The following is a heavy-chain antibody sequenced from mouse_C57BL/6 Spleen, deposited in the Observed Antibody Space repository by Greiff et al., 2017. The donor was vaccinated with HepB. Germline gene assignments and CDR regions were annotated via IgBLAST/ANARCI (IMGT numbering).Heavy chain of an antibody. Sequence: EVQLQESGPGLVKPSQSLSLTCSVTGYSITSGYYWNWIRQFPGNKLEWMGYISYDGSNNYNPSLKNRISITRDTSKNQFFLKLNSVTTEDTATYYCARDHYYGSSYWYFDVWGTGTTVTVSS. CDR3: ARDHYYGSSYWYFDV. V-gene: IGHV3-6*01. J-gene: IGHJ1*03. CDR1: GYSITSGYY. D-gene: IGHD1-1*01. CDR2: ISYDGSN.